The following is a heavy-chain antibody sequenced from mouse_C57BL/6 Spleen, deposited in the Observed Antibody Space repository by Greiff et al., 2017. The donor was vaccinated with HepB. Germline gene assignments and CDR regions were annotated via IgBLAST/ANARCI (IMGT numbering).Heavy chain of an antibody. D-gene: IGHD2-4*01. J-gene: IGHJ3*01. CDR1: GYTFTDYN. CDR3: ARGDDYDPAWFAY. CDR2: INPNNGGT. Sequence: EVQLQQSGPELVKPGASVKMSCKASGYTFTDYNMHWVKQSHGKSLEWIGYINPNNGGTSYNQKFKGKATLIVNKSSSTAYMELRSLTSEDSAVYYCARGDDYDPAWFAYWGQGTLVTVSA. V-gene: IGHV1-22*01.